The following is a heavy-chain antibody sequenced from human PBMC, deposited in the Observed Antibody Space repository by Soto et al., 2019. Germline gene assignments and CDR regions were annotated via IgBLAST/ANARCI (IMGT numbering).Heavy chain of an antibody. J-gene: IGHJ6*02. CDR3: VRENYYYGMDV. V-gene: IGHV3-66*01. Sequence: GGSLRLSCAASGFTVSVNLMNWVRQGSGKGLEWVSVINSGGSTDYADSVKGRFTISRDISRNTLYLKMNSLRAEDTAVYYCVRENYYYGMDVWGQGTTVTVSS. CDR2: INSGGST. CDR1: GFTVSVNL.